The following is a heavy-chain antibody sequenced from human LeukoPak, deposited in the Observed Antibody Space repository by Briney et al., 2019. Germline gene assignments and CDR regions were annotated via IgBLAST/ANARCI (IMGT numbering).Heavy chain of an antibody. V-gene: IGHV3-23*01. J-gene: IGHJ5*02. CDR1: GFPFSSYG. CDR3: AKQFVDI. D-gene: IGHD5-24*01. CDR2: ISETGDRT. Sequence: GRSLRLSCVASGFPFSSYGMHWVRQAPGKGLEWVSAISETGDRTHYADSVKGRFTVSRDNPKDTLYLQMDSLRAEDTAVYYCAKQFVDIWGQGTLVTVSS.